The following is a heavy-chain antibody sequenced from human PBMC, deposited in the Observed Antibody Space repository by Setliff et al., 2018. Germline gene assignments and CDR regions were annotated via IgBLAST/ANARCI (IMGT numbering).Heavy chain of an antibody. D-gene: IGHD3-9*01. CDR1: GTTFNSHA. Sequence: SVKVSCKTSGTTFNSHAINWVRQAPGQGLEWMGRIITAFGSAISAQKFQDRVSFTADRTTYTAYLELTSLTLEDTAVYYCATSPKKVTGSDYYNYYMDVWGKGTTVTVSS. CDR2: IITAFGSA. CDR3: ATSPKKVTGSDYYNYYMDV. V-gene: IGHV1-69*06. J-gene: IGHJ6*03.